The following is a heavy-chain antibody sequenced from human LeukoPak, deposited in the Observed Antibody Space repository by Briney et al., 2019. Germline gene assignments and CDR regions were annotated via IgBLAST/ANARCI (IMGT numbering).Heavy chain of an antibody. D-gene: IGHD2-15*01. CDR1: GGSISDSY. CDR3: ARHRECSGGTCKNWFDP. V-gene: IGHV4-59*01. CDR2: IHYSGSA. J-gene: IGHJ5*02. Sequence: SETLSLTCTVSGGSISDSYWSWIGQPPGKGLEWIAYIHYSGSANYNPSLKSRVIISIDTSKNQFSLRLSSVTAADTAVYYCARHRECSGGTCKNWFDPWGQGTLVTVSS.